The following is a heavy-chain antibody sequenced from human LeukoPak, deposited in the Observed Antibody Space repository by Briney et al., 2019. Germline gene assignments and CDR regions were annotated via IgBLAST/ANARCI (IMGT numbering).Heavy chain of an antibody. D-gene: IGHD3-3*01. CDR1: GYTFTSYG. J-gene: IGHJ4*02. CDR2: INPNSGGT. CDR3: ARVFVSWYDFWSGSYFDY. Sequence: GASVKVSCKASGYTFTSYGISWVRQAPGQGLEWMGWINPNSGGTNYAQKFQGRVTMTRDTSISTAYMELSRLRSDDTAVYYCARVFVSWYDFWSGSYFDYWGQGTLVTVSS. V-gene: IGHV1-2*02.